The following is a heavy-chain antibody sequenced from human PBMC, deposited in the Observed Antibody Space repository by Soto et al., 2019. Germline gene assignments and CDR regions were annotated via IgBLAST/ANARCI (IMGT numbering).Heavy chain of an antibody. CDR2: IRSKAYGGTT. CDR3: TRRISSPSDY. J-gene: IGHJ4*02. CDR1: GFTFGDYA. Sequence: PGGSLRLSCTASGFTFGDYAMSWVRQAPGKGLEWVGFIRSKAYGGTTEYAASVKGRFTISRDDSKSIAYLQMNSLKTEDTAVYYCTRRISSPSDYWGQGTLVTVSS. V-gene: IGHV3-49*04. D-gene: IGHD6-6*01.